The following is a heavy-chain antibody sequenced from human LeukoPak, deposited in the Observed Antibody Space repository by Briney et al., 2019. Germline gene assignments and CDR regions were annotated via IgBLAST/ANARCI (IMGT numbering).Heavy chain of an antibody. CDR3: AKDGAGNGNPNWYLDL. D-gene: IGHD2-8*01. J-gene: IGHJ2*01. CDR1: GFTFSSYA. V-gene: IGHV3-23*01. Sequence: HPGGSLRLSCAASGFTFSSYAVSWVRQAPGKGLEWVSGISGSGGSTYYADSVKGRFTISRDNSKNTLFLQMNSLRAEDTAVYSCAKDGAGNGNPNWYLDLWGRGTLVTVSS. CDR2: ISGSGGST.